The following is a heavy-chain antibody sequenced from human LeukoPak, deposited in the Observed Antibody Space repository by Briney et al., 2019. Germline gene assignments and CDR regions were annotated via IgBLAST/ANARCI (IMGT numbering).Heavy chain of an antibody. D-gene: IGHD2-2*01. Sequence: GGSLRLSCTASGYTISSYGMHWVRQAPGKGLEWVAFVRYDGSNQYYAGSVKGRFTISRDNSKNTLYLQMNSLRAEDTAVYFCAAGTSNYFDYWGQGTLVTVSS. CDR1: GYTISSYG. CDR2: VRYDGSNQ. J-gene: IGHJ4*02. CDR3: AAGTSNYFDY. V-gene: IGHV3-30*02.